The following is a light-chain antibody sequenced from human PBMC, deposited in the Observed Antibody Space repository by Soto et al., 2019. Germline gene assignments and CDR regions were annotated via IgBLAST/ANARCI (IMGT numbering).Light chain of an antibody. CDR1: HDIGTY. CDR3: QQFDSVPLT. CDR2: DKS. J-gene: IGKJ4*01. Sequence: DVQMTQSPSSLSASVGDRVTITCQASHDIGTYLNWYQHKPGKAPKLLIFDKSHLATGVPARFSGSGSDTYFTFTITNLQAEDFAAYYCQQFDSVPLTFGGGTHVEI. V-gene: IGKV1-33*01.